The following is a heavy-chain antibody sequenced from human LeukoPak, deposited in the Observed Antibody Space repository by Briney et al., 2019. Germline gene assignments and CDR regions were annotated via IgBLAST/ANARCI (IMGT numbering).Heavy chain of an antibody. CDR1: GLTFSNSW. V-gene: IGHV3-74*01. D-gene: IGHD3-10*01. Sequence: GGSLRLSCEASGLTFSNSWMHWVRQAPGKGLVRVSRINNEGTTISYADSVKGRFTISRDNAKNTLYLQMNGLRAEDTAVYYCARVSGLGMNEYYQHWGQGTLVTVAS. CDR2: INNEGTTI. J-gene: IGHJ1*01. CDR3: ARVSGLGMNEYYQH.